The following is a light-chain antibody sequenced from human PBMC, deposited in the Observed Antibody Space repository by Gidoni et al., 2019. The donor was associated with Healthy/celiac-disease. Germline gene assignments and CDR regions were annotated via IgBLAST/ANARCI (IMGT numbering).Light chain of an antibody. CDR1: QSVLYSSNNKNY. CDR3: QQYYSTPFT. V-gene: IGKV4-1*01. CDR2: WAS. J-gene: IGKJ3*01. Sequence: DLVMTQPPASLAVALGERATIHCKSSQSVLYSSNNKNYLAWYQQKPGQPPKLLFYWASTRESGVPDRFSGSGSGTDFTLTISSLQAEDVAVYYCQQYYSTPFTFXPXTKVAIK.